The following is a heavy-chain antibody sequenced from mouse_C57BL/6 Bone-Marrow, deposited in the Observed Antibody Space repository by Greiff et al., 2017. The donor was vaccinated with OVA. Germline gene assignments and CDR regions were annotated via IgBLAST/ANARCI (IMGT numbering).Heavy chain of an antibody. J-gene: IGHJ2*01. Sequence: EVKLMESGGDLVKPGGSLKLSCAASGFTFSSYGMSWVRQTPDKRLEWVATISSGGSYTYYPDSVKGRFTISRDNAKNTLYLQMSSLKSEDTAMYYCARPSDSSGYGKFDYWGQGTTLTVSS. D-gene: IGHD3-2*02. CDR3: ARPSDSSGYGKFDY. CDR1: GFTFSSYG. CDR2: ISSGGSYT. V-gene: IGHV5-6*01.